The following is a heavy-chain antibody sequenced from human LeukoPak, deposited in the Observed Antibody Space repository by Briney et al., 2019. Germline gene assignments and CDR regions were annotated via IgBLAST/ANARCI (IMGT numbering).Heavy chain of an antibody. V-gene: IGHV1-46*01. CDR3: AREVGGTSNPFDY. CDR1: GYTFTSYY. Sequence: ASATVSCTASGYTFTSYYMHWVRQAPGQGLEWKGIINPSGGSTSYAQKFQGRVTITRDTSTSTVYMELSSLRSEDTAVYYCAREVGGTSNPFDYWGQGTLVTVSS. J-gene: IGHJ4*02. CDR2: INPSGGST. D-gene: IGHD2-15*01.